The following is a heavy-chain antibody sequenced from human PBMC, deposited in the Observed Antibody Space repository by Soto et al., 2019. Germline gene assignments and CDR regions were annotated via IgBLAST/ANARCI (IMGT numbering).Heavy chain of an antibody. CDR3: ASAVGYCSGGSCYDGYYYYGMDV. Sequence: PGESLKISCKGSGYSFTSYWIGWVRQMPGKGLEWMGIIYPGDSDTRYSPSFQGQVTISADKSISTAYLRWSSLKASDTAMYYCASAVGYCSGGSCYDGYYYYGMDVWGQGTTVTVSS. CDR1: GYSFTSYW. J-gene: IGHJ6*02. D-gene: IGHD2-15*01. V-gene: IGHV5-51*01. CDR2: IYPGDSDT.